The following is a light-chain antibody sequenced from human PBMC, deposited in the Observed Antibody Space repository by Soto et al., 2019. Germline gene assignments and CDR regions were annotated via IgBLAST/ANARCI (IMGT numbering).Light chain of an antibody. CDR1: TGAVTSGHY. CDR2: DTT. J-gene: IGLJ2*01. V-gene: IGLV7-46*01. Sequence: QAVVTQEPSLTVSPGGTVTLTCGSSTGAVTSGHYPYWFQQKPGQAPRTLIYDTTNKHSWTPARFSASLLGGKAALTLSGAQPEDEAEYYCLLSYTDIVVFGGGTKLTVL. CDR3: LLSYTDIVV.